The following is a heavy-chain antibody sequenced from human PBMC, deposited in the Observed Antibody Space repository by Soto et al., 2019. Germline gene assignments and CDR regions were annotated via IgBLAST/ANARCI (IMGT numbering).Heavy chain of an antibody. CDR3: ARDGGFYYGMDV. CDR2: IYYSGST. J-gene: IGHJ6*02. Sequence: QVQLQESGPGLVKPSETLSLTCTVSGGSIGSYYWNWIRQPPGKGLEWIGYIYYSGSTNYNPSLKSRVTMPVDTSKNPFSLKLSSVTAADTAVYYCARDGGFYYGMDVWGQGTTVTVSS. V-gene: IGHV4-59*01. CDR1: GGSIGSYY. D-gene: IGHD3-3*01.